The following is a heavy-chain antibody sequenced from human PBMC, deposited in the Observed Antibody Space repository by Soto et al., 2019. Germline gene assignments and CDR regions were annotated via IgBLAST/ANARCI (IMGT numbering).Heavy chain of an antibody. CDR2: INSDGSST. CDR1: GFTFSSYW. V-gene: IGHV3-74*01. Sequence: EVQLVESGGGLVQPGGSLRLSCAASGFTFSSYWMHWVRQAPGKGLVWVSRINSDGSSTSYADSVKGRFTISRDHAKNTLYPQMNRLRAEDTAVYYCARGKAPELVRFLDGMDVWGQGTTVTVSS. D-gene: IGHD6-13*01. CDR3: ARGKAPELVRFLDGMDV. J-gene: IGHJ6*02.